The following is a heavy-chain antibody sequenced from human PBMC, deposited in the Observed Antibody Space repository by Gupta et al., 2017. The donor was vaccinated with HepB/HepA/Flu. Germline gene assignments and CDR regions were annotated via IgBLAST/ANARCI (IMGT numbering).Heavy chain of an antibody. CDR3: ARGGTYYIL. Sequence: EVQLVESGGGLVQPGGSLRLSCVASGLTFNNDWMSWVRQAPGKGLEWVANIKQDGGEKHYVDSVKGRFSISRDNAKNSLYLEMNSLRAEDTAVYYCARGGTYYILWGQGTLVTVSS. CDR1: GLTFNNDW. J-gene: IGHJ4*02. V-gene: IGHV3-7*01. D-gene: IGHD1-26*01. CDR2: IKQDGGEK.